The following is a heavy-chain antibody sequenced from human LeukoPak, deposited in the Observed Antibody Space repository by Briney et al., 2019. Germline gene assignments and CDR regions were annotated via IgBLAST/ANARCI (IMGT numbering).Heavy chain of an antibody. CDR1: GFTFTTYS. V-gene: IGHV3-21*01. CDR2: ISSGSSAI. J-gene: IGHJ4*02. CDR3: ARVEALYNSGSVWAY. Sequence: GALRLSCEASGFTFTTYSMTWVRQAPGKGLEWVSIISSGSSAIFSADALKGRFTISRDDAKNLLYLDMNSLRAGDTAVYYCARVEALYNSGSVWAYWGQGTLVTVSS. D-gene: IGHD3-10*01.